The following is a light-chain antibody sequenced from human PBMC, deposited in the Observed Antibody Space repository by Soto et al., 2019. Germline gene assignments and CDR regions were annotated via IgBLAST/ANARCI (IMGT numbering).Light chain of an antibody. CDR2: KAS. CDR1: QSISSW. V-gene: IGKV1-5*03. J-gene: IGKJ2*01. Sequence: DIQMTQSPSTLSASVGDRVTITCRASQSISSWLAWYQQKPEKAPKLLIYKASSLQTGVTSRFSGSGYETEFNLTISSLPPDDFATYYCQEYSSNSPYTFGQGTKLEIK. CDR3: QEYSSNSPYT.